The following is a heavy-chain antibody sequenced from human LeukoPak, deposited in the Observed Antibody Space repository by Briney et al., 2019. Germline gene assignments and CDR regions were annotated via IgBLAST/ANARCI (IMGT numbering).Heavy chain of an antibody. CDR1: GYTFTNFY. V-gene: IGHV1-46*01. Sequence: ASVNVSCKASGYTFTNFYMHWVRQAPGQGLEWMGVINPSGGSTSYAQKFQGRVTMTRDTSTSTVYMELSSLRSEDTAVYYCARDDNGDNWFDPWGQGTLVTVPS. D-gene: IGHD4-17*01. CDR3: ARDDNGDNWFDP. CDR2: INPSGGST. J-gene: IGHJ5*02.